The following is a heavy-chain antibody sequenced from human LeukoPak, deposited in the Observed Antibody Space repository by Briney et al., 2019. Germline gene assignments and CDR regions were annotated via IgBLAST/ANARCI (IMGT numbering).Heavy chain of an antibody. CDR3: AKVRAISHSSGYYPYDS. V-gene: IGHV3-23*01. CDR1: GFIFSNFA. Sequence: GGSLRLSCAASGFIFSNFAMDWVRQAPGKGLEWVSGISGNGASTYYADSVKGRFTISRDTSKNTIFLQMNSLRVEDTALYYCAKVRAISHSSGYYPYDSWGQGTLVTISS. CDR2: ISGNGAST. J-gene: IGHJ4*02. D-gene: IGHD3-22*01.